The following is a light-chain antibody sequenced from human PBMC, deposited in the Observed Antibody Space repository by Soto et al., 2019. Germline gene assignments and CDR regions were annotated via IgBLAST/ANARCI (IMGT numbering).Light chain of an antibody. CDR3: QQRYSETWT. CDR2: DAS. J-gene: IGKJ1*01. Sequence: LQMTQSPSTLSASIGDRVTITCLASQRINNWLAWHQQKQGKAPKVLIYDASSLQSGVPPRFSGGGSGTDRTIIIDSLEQEDGGTYDCQQRYSETWTFGQGTKVDIK. V-gene: IGKV1-5*01. CDR1: QRINNW.